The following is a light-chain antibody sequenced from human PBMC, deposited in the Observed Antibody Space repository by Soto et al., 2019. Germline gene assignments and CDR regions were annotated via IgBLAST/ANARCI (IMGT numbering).Light chain of an antibody. Sequence: VLTPSPGTLSLSPGIRATLSCRASQSVSINLAWYQQKPGQAPRLLIYGASTRAAGIPDRFSGSGSGTDFTLTITRLEPEDSAVYFCQQYSGPPATFGQGTRPEIK. V-gene: IGKV3-20*01. J-gene: IGKJ5*01. CDR3: QQYSGPPAT. CDR2: GAS. CDR1: QSVSIN.